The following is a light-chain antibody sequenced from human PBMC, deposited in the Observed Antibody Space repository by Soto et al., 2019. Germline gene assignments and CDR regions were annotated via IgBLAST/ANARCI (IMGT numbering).Light chain of an antibody. CDR3: QQCNSSPWT. J-gene: IGKJ1*01. CDR1: QSMSIW. V-gene: IGKV1-5*03. Sequence: DIQMTQSPSTLSASVGDRVTIPFRASQSMSIWLAWYQQKPGRAPKLLIYNASSLESGVPSRFSGSRSGTEFTLTISSLQPDDFATYYCQQCNSSPWTFGQGTKVDIK. CDR2: NAS.